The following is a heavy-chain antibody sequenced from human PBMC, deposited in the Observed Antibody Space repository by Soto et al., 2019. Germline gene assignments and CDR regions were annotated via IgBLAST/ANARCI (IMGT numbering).Heavy chain of an antibody. CDR2: INPNSGGT. CDR1: GYTFTSYA. J-gene: IGHJ6*02. Sequence: GASVKVSCKASGYTFTSYAMHWLRQAPGQGLEWMGWINPNSGGTNYAQKFQGWVTMTRDTSISTAYMELSRLRSDDTAVYYCARDALYYDFWSGYFETRGRLYYGMDVWGQGTTVTVSS. CDR3: ARDALYYDFWSGYFETRGRLYYGMDV. D-gene: IGHD3-3*01. V-gene: IGHV1-2*04.